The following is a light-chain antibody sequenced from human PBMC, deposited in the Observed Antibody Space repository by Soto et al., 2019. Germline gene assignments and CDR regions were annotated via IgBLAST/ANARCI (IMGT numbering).Light chain of an antibody. V-gene: IGKV3-20*01. J-gene: IGKJ1*01. Sequence: EIVLTQSPGTLSLSPGESATLSCRASQSVSSNSLAWYRRNPGQPPSLLIYVTSTWATGIPRRFSGSGSGTDFPLTITRLEPEDFAVYYCPQYGGSPPTFGHGTKVEVK. CDR1: QSVSSNS. CDR2: VTS. CDR3: PQYGGSPPT.